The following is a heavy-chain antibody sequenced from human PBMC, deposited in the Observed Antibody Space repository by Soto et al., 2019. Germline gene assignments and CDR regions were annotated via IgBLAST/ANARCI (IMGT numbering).Heavy chain of an antibody. J-gene: IGHJ6*02. V-gene: IGHV1-18*01. CDR3: ARGRPGYHGIDV. CDR2: ISAYNGNT. Sequence: QVQLVQSGAEVKKPGASVKVSCKASGYTFTSYSISWVRQAPGQGPEWMGCISAYNGNTNNAQKLQGRVTMTTDTATSTAHMELKSLKSADTAVYYCARGRPGYHGIDVWGQGTPVTVAS. CDR1: GYTFTSYS.